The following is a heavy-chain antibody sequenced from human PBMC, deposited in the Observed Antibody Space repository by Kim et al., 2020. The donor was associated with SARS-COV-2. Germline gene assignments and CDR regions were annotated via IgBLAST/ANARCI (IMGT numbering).Heavy chain of an antibody. Sequence: GGSLRLSCAASGFTFSNYEMNWVRQAPGKGLEWVSYISRSGSTIYYADSVKGRFTISRDNAKNSLYLQMNSLRAEDTAVYYCARDPYSGYAGYFDYWGQGALVTVSS. V-gene: IGHV3-48*03. CDR1: GFTFSNYE. J-gene: IGHJ4*02. D-gene: IGHD5-12*01. CDR2: ISRSGSTI. CDR3: ARDPYSGYAGYFDY.